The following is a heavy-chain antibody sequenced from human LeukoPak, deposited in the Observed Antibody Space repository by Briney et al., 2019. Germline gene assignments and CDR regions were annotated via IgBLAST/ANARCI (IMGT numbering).Heavy chain of an antibody. Sequence: SETLSLTCAVYGGSFSGHYWTWIRQPPGKGLEWIGEINHSGSTTYNPSLNSRVTISVDTSENQFSLRLGSVTAADTAVYYCARPRYGSGSLDSWGQGTLVTVSS. V-gene: IGHV4-34*01. CDR2: INHSGST. CDR3: ARPRYGSGSLDS. CDR1: GGSFSGHY. J-gene: IGHJ4*02. D-gene: IGHD3-10*01.